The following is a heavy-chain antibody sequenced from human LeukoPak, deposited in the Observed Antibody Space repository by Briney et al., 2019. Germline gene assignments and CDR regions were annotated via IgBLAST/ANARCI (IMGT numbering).Heavy chain of an antibody. CDR2: IKSSSSTI. Sequence: PGGSLRLSCVASGSTFSSYSMNWVRQAPGKGLEWGSHIKSSSSTIYYADSVKGRFTISRDNAKNSLYLQMNSLRAEDTAVYYCARGSGSYGPGAWGQGTLVTVSS. D-gene: IGHD1-26*01. V-gene: IGHV3-48*04. J-gene: IGHJ5*02. CDR3: ARGSGSYGPGA. CDR1: GSTFSSYS.